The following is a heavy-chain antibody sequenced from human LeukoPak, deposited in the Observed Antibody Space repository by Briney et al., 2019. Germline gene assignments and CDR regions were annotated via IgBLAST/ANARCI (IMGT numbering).Heavy chain of an antibody. D-gene: IGHD3-22*01. CDR1: GGSISSYY. V-gene: IGHV4-59*01. Sequence: PSETLSLTCTVSGGSISSYYWSWIRQPPGKGLEWIGYIYYSGSTNYNPSLKSRVTISVDTSKNQFSLKLSSVTAADPAVYYCAGRYDSSGYPLHWGQGTLVTVSS. J-gene: IGHJ4*02. CDR3: AGRYDSSGYPLH. CDR2: IYYSGST.